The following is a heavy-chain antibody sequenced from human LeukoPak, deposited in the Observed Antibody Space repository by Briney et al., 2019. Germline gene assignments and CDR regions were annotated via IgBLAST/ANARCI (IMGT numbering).Heavy chain of an antibody. Sequence: GASVKVSCKASGYTFTSYDINWVRQATGQGLEWMGWMNPNSGGTNYAQKFQGRVTMTRDTSISTAYMELSRLRSDDTAVYYCASLRLVDYWGQGTLVTVSS. CDR3: ASLRLVDY. CDR1: GYTFTSYD. V-gene: IGHV1-2*02. J-gene: IGHJ4*02. CDR2: MNPNSGGT.